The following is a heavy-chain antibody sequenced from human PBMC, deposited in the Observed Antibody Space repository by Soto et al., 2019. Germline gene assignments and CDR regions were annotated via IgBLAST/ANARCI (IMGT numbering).Heavy chain of an antibody. CDR3: VKDWSGTKCPCMDV. Sequence: EVQLLESGGDLIQPGGSLRLSCAASGFTFANYAMTWVRQAPGKGLEWVSSIGAGGDDTYYADSVKGRFSISRDSSRTTLYLQMNTLRADDTAIYYCVKDWSGTKCPCMDVWGQGTTVTGSS. D-gene: IGHD3-3*01. CDR2: IGAGGDDT. J-gene: IGHJ6*02. CDR1: GFTFANYA. V-gene: IGHV3-23*01.